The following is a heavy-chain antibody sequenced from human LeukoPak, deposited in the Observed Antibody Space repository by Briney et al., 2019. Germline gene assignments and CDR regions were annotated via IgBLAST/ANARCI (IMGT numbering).Heavy chain of an antibody. V-gene: IGHV4-39*07. CDR3: ARGSIGYDSSGYWYYFDY. CDR2: IYYSGST. CDR1: GGSISSSSYY. J-gene: IGHJ4*02. D-gene: IGHD3-22*01. Sequence: PSETLSLTCTVSGGSISSSSYYWGWIRQPPGKGLEWIGSIYYSGSTYYNPSLKSRVTISVDTSKNQFSLKLSSVTAADTAVYYCARGSIGYDSSGYWYYFDYWGQGTLVTVSS.